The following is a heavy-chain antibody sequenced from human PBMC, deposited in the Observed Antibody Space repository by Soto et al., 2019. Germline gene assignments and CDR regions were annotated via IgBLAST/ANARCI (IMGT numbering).Heavy chain of an antibody. Sequence: PGGSLRLSCAAPGFTFSSHGMHWVRQAPGKGLEWVAVIWYDGSNKYYADSVKGRFTISRDNSKNTLYLQMNSLRAEDTAVYYCASGYYYDSSGYYSYWGQGTLVTAPQ. V-gene: IGHV3-33*01. CDR2: IWYDGSNK. J-gene: IGHJ4*02. CDR1: GFTFSSHG. CDR3: ASGYYYDSSGYYSY. D-gene: IGHD3-22*01.